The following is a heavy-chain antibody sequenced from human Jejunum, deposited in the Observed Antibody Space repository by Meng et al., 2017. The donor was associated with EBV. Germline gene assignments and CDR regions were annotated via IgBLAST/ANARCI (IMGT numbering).Heavy chain of an antibody. CDR2: INGDGSRT. Sequence: AELGESGVCLIRVGVALRLFCAAFVFTFSGFWMYWVRQVPGKGLVWISRINGDGSRTTYADSVKDRFTSSRDNAKNTLYLQMNSLRAEDTAVYYCAKDRNYYIDYWGQGTLVTVSS. V-gene: IGHV3-74*01. CDR1: VFTFSGFW. J-gene: IGHJ4*02. CDR3: AKDRNYYIDY.